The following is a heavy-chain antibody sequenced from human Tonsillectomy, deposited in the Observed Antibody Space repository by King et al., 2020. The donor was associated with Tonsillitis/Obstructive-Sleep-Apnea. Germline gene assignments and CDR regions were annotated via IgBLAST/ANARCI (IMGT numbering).Heavy chain of an antibody. J-gene: IGHJ6*04. CDR1: GFTFSSYA. Sequence: QLVQSGGGLVQPGGSLRLSCAASGFTFSSYAMSWVRQAPGKGLEWVSSLSNIGGSTYYADSVKGRFTISRDNSKNTLYLQMNSLRAEDTAVYYCAKGVAYTSSLEHASSYMNVWGKGTTVTASS. CDR2: LSNIGGST. CDR3: AKGVAYTSSLEHASSYMNV. V-gene: IGHV3-23*04. D-gene: IGHD6-13*01.